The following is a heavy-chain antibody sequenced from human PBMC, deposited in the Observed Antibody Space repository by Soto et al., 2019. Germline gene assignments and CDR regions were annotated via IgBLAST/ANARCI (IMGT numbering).Heavy chain of an antibody. V-gene: IGHV4-59*08. Sequence: SETLSLTCTVSGDSISSSFWHWIRQPPEKGLEWIGFIHYSDNIIYNPSLRSRVTISLDASLNQFSLKLRSVSAADTAVYYCARRGAQDSRIIADNWFDSWGQGTLVTVSS. CDR2: IHYSDNI. D-gene: IGHD1-20*01. CDR3: ARRGAQDSRIIADNWFDS. J-gene: IGHJ5*01. CDR1: GDSISSSF.